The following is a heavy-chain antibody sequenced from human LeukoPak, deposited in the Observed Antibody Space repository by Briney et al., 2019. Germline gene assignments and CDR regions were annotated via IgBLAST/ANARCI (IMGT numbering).Heavy chain of an antibody. CDR3: ARNVLLWFGVGWFDP. CDR2: IYYSGST. CDR1: GGSISSGGYY. D-gene: IGHD3-10*01. J-gene: IGHJ5*02. V-gene: IGHV4-31*03. Sequence: SQTLSLTCTVSGGSISSGGYYWSWIRQHPGKGLEWIGYIYYSGSTYYNPSLKSRVTISVDTSKNQFSLKLSSVTAADTAVCYCARNVLLWFGVGWFDPWGQGTLVTVSS.